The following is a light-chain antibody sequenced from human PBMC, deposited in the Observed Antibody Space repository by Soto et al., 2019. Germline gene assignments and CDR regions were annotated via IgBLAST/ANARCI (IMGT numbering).Light chain of an antibody. Sequence: EIVLTQSPGTLSLSPGERATLSCRASQSVSSSYLAWYQQKPGQAPRLLIYGASSRATGIPDRFSGSGSGTDFTLTISRLKPEDFAVYYCQQYGSSPPGVTFGPGTKVDIK. CDR3: QQYGSSPPGVT. CDR1: QSVSSSY. CDR2: GAS. V-gene: IGKV3-20*01. J-gene: IGKJ3*01.